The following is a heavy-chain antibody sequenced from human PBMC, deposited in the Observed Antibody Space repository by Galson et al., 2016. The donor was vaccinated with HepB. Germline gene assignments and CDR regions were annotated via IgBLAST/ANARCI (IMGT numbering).Heavy chain of an antibody. Sequence: SLRLSCAASGFTFSDAWMTWVRQAPGKGLEWVGRIKSDTDGGTTDYAGPVKGRFTISRDASTNTLFLQMSNLKIEATGVYYCAPLFHYVSVLWGQGTLVTVAS. D-gene: IGHD3-10*02. V-gene: IGHV3-15*01. J-gene: IGHJ4*02. CDR3: APLFHYVSVL. CDR1: GFTFSDAW. CDR2: IKSDTDGGTT.